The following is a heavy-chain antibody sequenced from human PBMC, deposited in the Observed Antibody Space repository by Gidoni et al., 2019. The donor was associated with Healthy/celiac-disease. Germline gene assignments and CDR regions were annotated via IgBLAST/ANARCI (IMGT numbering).Heavy chain of an antibody. CDR2: IKQDGSEK. D-gene: IGHD3-22*01. CDR1: GFTFSSYW. CDR3: ARDLGRNYDSSGYHDY. V-gene: IGHV3-7*03. J-gene: IGHJ4*02. Sequence: EVQLVESGGGLVQPGGSLRLSCAASGFTFSSYWMSWVRQAPGKGLEWVANIKQDGSEKYYVDSVKGRFTISRDNAKNSLYLQMNSLRAEDTAVYYCARDLGRNYDSSGYHDYWGQGTLVTVSS.